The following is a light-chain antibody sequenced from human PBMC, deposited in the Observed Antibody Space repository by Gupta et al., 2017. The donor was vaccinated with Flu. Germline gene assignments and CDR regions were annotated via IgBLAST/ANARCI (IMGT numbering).Light chain of an antibody. J-gene: IGKJ1*01. CDR1: QSINSNY. CDR2: GAS. V-gene: IGKV3-20*01. Sequence: DIVLTQSPGTLSLSPGETATLSCRASQSINSNYLAWYQQKPGQAPRLLIYGASYWASGIPDRFSGSGSGTDFALTISSLEPEDFAVYYCQQYGSSPQTFGQGTKVEF. CDR3: QQYGSSPQT.